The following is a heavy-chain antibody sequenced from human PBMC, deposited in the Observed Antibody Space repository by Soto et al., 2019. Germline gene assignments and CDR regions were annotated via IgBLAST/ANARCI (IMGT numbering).Heavy chain of an antibody. CDR3: AREYYYGMDV. CDR1: GFTFSDYY. V-gene: IGHV3-11*05. CDR2: ITGSSDYT. Sequence: QVQLVESGGGLVRPGGSLRLSCAASGFTFSDYYITWIRQATGKGLAWVSYITGSSDYTNYADSVKGRFTISRDNVKNSLHLQMNSLRAEDTAVYYCAREYYYGMDVWGQGTTVTVSS. J-gene: IGHJ6*02.